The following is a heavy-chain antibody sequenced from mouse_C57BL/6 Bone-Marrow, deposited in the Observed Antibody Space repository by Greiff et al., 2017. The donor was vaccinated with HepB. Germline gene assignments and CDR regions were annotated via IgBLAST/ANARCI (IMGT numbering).Heavy chain of an antibody. J-gene: IGHJ1*03. CDR3: ARQGVWYFDV. CDR2: IYPSDSET. CDR1: GYTFTSYW. V-gene: IGHV1-61*01. Sequence: QVQLQQPGAELVRPGSSVKLSCKASGYTFTSYWMDWVKQRPGQGLEWIGNIYPSDSETHYNQKFKDKATLTVDKSSSTAYMQLSSLTSEDSAVYYCARQGVWYFDVWGTGTTVTVSS.